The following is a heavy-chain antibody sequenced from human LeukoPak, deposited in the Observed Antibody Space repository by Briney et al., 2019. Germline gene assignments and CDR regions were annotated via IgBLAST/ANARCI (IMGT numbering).Heavy chain of an antibody. CDR3: ARDGTPIHSSGWVYMDV. Sequence: GSLRLSCAASGFTFSSYEMNWVRQAPGKGLEWISYIIASGTLTHYSDSVEGRFTISRDNAKNSLYLQMNSLRAEDTAVYYCARDGTPIHSSGWVYMDVWGKGTTVTISS. CDR2: IIASGTLT. J-gene: IGHJ6*04. CDR1: GFTFSSYE. V-gene: IGHV3-48*03. D-gene: IGHD6-25*01.